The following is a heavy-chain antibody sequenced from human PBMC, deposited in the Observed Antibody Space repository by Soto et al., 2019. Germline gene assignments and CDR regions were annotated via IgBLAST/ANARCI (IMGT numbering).Heavy chain of an antibody. CDR3: AVHGDYDAFNF. Sequence: EVQVVESGGGLVQPGGSLRLSCAASGISFSRYWTHWVRQAPGKGLEWVSRMGPDGSSTSYADSVKGRFSISRDDAKNTQSLQVNSLRADDTAVYYCAVHGDYDAFNFGGQGTVVTVSS. V-gene: IGHV3-74*01. CDR2: MGPDGSST. J-gene: IGHJ3*01. D-gene: IGHD4-17*01. CDR1: GISFSRYW.